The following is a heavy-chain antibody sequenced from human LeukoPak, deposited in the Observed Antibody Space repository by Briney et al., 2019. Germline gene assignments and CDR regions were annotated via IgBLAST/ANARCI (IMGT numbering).Heavy chain of an antibody. CDR1: GFTFSSYS. D-gene: IGHD5-18*01. V-gene: IGHV3-21*01. J-gene: IGHJ4*02. CDR2: ISSSSSYI. Sequence: PGGSLRLSCAASGFTFSSYSMNWVRQAPGKGLEWVSSISSSSSYIYYADSVKGRFTISRDNAKNSLYLQMNSLRAEDTAVYYCAREFQRGYSYGYFDYWGQGTLVTVSS. CDR3: AREFQRGYSYGYFDY.